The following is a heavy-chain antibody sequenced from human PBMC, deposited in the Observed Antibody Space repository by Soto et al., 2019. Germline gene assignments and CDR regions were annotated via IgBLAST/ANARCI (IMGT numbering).Heavy chain of an antibody. CDR1: GASISSSAYY. D-gene: IGHD3-10*02. CDR2: IFHSGSA. V-gene: IGHV4-30-4*01. CDR3: ARYTFGHDREYHYDMDV. Sequence: SETLSLTCTVSGASISSSAYYWGWFRQPPGKGLEWIGYIFHSGSAYYNPSLKSRVTISVDTSKNQFSLKLTSVTAADTAVFYCARYTFGHDREYHYDMDVWGQGTTVTVSS. J-gene: IGHJ6*02.